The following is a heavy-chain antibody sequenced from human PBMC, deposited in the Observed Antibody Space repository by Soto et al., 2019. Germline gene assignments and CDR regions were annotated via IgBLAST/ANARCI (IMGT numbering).Heavy chain of an antibody. CDR1: GFTFSSYG. CDR2: ISAYNGNT. CDR3: AIDEGLLQLERPDYFDY. Sequence: GGSVEVSRKAFGFTFSSYGISWGGQAPGRGLEWMGWISAYNGNTNYAQKLQGRVTMTTDTSTSTAYMELRSLRSDDTAVYYCAIDEGLLQLERPDYFDYWGQGTLVTVSS. J-gene: IGHJ4*02. D-gene: IGHD1-1*01. V-gene: IGHV1-18*01.